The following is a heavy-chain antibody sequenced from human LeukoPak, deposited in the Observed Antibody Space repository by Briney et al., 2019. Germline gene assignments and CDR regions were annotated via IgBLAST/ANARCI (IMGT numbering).Heavy chain of an antibody. CDR3: ARAERYFDWLLSAGPFDY. J-gene: IGHJ4*02. CDR2: IYPGDSDT. Sequence: GESLKISCKGSGYSFTSYWIGWVRQMPGKGLEWMGIIYPGDSDTRYSPSFQGQVTISADRSISTAYLQWSSLKASDTAMYYCARAERYFDWLLSAGPFDYWGQGTLVTVSS. D-gene: IGHD3-9*01. CDR1: GYSFTSYW. V-gene: IGHV5-51*01.